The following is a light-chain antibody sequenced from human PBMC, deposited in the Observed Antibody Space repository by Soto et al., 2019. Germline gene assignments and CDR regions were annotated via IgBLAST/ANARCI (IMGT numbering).Light chain of an antibody. CDR2: DAS. CDR1: QSVSSY. CDR3: QQRSTWPYT. Sequence: EIVLTQSPATLSLSPGERATLSCSASQSVSSYLAWYQQKPGQAPRLLIYDASHRATDIPARFSGSGSGTDFTLTISSLEPEDFAVYYCQQRSTWPYTFGQGTKLEIK. J-gene: IGKJ2*01. V-gene: IGKV3-11*01.